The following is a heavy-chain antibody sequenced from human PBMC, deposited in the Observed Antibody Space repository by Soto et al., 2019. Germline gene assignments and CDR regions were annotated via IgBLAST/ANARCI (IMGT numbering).Heavy chain of an antibody. Sequence: SVNVSCKASGGTFSSDAISWVRQAPGQGLEWMVGIIPIFGTANYAQKFQGRVTITADKSTSNAYMELSSLRSEDTAVYYCARDLVRYNWNDFFYYYYGMDVWGQGTTVIVSS. D-gene: IGHD1-20*01. J-gene: IGHJ6*02. CDR3: ARDLVRYNWNDFFYYYYGMDV. CDR1: GGTFSSDA. V-gene: IGHV1-69*06. CDR2: IIPIFGTA.